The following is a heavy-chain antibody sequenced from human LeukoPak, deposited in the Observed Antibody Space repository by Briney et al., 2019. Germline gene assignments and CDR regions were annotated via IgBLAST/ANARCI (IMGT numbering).Heavy chain of an antibody. CDR1: GGSISSYY. J-gene: IGHJ6*02. D-gene: IGHD5/OR15-5a*01. CDR3: ARRVQNYYGLDV. CDR2: VYHTGST. V-gene: IGHV4-59*08. Sequence: SETLSLTCTVSGGSISSYYWSWIRQPPGKGLEWIGYVYHTGSTSYNPSLKSRVTISVDTSENQFSLKLRSVTAADTAMYYCARRVQNYYGLDVWGQGTTVTVSS.